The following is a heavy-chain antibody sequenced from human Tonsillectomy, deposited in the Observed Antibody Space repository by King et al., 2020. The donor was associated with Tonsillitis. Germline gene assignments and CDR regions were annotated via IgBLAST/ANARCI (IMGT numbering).Heavy chain of an antibody. CDR1: GFTFSSYA. Sequence: VQLVESGGGLVQPGGSLRLSCAASGFTFSSYAMSWVRQAPGKGLEWVSAISGSGGSTYYADSVKGRFTISRDNSKNTLYRQMNSLRAEDTGVYYCAKAPRFLEWLLYSCYFDLWGRGTLVTVSS. D-gene: IGHD3-3*01. CDR2: ISGSGGST. V-gene: IGHV3-23*04. J-gene: IGHJ2*01. CDR3: AKAPRFLEWLLYSCYFDL.